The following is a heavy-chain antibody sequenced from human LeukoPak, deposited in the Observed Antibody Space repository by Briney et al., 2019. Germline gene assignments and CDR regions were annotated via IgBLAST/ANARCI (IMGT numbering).Heavy chain of an antibody. CDR1: GFTVSSNY. J-gene: IGHJ4*02. CDR3: ARDFARSYYFDY. D-gene: IGHD3-16*02. CDR2: IYSGGST. V-gene: IGHV3-66*01. Sequence: PGGSLRLSCSASGFTVSSNYMSWVRQAPGKGLEWVSVIYSGGSTYYADSVKGRFTISRDNSKNTPYLQMNSLRAEDTAVYYCARDFARSYYFDYWGQGTLVTVSS.